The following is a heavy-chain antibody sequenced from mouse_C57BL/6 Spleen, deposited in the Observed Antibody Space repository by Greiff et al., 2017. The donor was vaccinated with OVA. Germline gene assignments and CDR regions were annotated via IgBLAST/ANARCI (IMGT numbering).Heavy chain of an antibody. J-gene: IGHJ2*01. CDR3: ARVGYGSSRGYFDY. Sequence: EVQRVESGGGLVKPGGSLKLSCAASGFTFSSYAMSWVRQTPEKRLEWVATISDGGSYTYYPDNVKGRFTISRDNAKNNLYLQMSHLKSEDTAMYYYARVGYGSSRGYFDYWGQGTTLTVSS. D-gene: IGHD1-1*01. CDR1: GFTFSSYA. CDR2: ISDGGSYT. V-gene: IGHV5-4*01.